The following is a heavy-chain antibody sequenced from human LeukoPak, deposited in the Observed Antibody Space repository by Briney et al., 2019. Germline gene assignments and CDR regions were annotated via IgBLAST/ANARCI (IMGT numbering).Heavy chain of an antibody. CDR3: ARTARRDILTGYYDY. D-gene: IGHD3-9*01. CDR2: IYSGGST. CDR1: GFTVSSNY. Sequence: GGSLRLSCAASGFTVSSNYMSWVRQAPGKGLEWDSVIYSGGSTYYADSVKGRFTISRDNSKNTLYLQMNSLRAEDTAVYYCARTARRDILTGYYDYWGQGTLVTVSS. J-gene: IGHJ4*02. V-gene: IGHV3-66*01.